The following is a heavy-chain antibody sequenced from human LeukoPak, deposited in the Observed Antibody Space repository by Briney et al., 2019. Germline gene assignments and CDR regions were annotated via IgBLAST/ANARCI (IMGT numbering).Heavy chain of an antibody. J-gene: IGHJ4*02. Sequence: ASVKVSCKASGGTFSSYAISWVRQAPGQRLEWMGWSNAGNGNTKYSQEFQGRVTITRDTSASTAYMELSSLRSEDMAVYYCARDWGQQLGRDCFDYWGQGTLVTVPS. D-gene: IGHD6-13*01. CDR1: GGTFSSYA. CDR2: SNAGNGNT. CDR3: ARDWGQQLGRDCFDY. V-gene: IGHV1-3*02.